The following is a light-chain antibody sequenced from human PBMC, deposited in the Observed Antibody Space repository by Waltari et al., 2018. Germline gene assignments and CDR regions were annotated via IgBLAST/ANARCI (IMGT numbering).Light chain of an antibody. CDR1: SSNIGSNT. V-gene: IGLV1-44*01. J-gene: IGLJ3*02. Sequence: QSVLTQPPSASGTPGQRVTISCSGSSSNIGSNTVNWYQQLPGTAPKLLIHSNKQRPSGVPDRFSGSKSGTSASLAIRGLQSEDEADYYCAAWDDSLNGPVFGGGTKLTVL. CDR3: AAWDDSLNGPV. CDR2: SNK.